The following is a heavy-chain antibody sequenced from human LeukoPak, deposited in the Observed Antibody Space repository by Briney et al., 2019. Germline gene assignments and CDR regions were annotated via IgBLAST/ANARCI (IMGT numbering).Heavy chain of an antibody. CDR1: GGSISNDY. J-gene: IGHJ5*02. CDR3: ASLPYYYDSSGYNH. CDR2: IYYSGST. Sequence: PETLSLTCTVSGGSISNDYWSWIRQPPGKGLEWIGYIYYSGSTNYNPSPKSRVTISVDTSKNQFSLKLRSVTAADTAVYYCASLPYYYDSSGYNHWGQGTLVTVSS. D-gene: IGHD3-22*01. V-gene: IGHV4-59*12.